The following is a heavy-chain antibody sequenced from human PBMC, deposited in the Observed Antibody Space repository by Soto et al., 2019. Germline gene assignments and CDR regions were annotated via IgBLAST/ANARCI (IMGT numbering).Heavy chain of an antibody. CDR2: IYPGDSYT. CDR3: VRHGALRIRSSSSRYYYYYGMDV. V-gene: IGHV5-51*01. CDR1: GYSFTSYW. D-gene: IGHD6-6*01. J-gene: IGHJ6*02. Sequence: GESLKISCKGSGYSFTSYWIGWVRQMPGKGLEWMGIIYPGDSYTRYSQSFQGQVTITAYKSISTAYLQWSSLKASDTAMYYCVRHGALRIRSSSSRYYYYYGMDVWGQGTTVTVSS.